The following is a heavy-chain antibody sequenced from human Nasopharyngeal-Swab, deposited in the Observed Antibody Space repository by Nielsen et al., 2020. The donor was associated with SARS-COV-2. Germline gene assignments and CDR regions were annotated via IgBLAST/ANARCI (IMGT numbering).Heavy chain of an antibody. Sequence: GESLKISCAASGFIVSSNYMSWVRQAPGKGLEWVSIIYSGGSTYYADSVKGRFTISRDNSKNTLYLQINSLRAEDTAVYYCAKDWGPVVVVAAGGYYYGMDVWGQGTTVTVSS. J-gene: IGHJ6*02. CDR1: GFIVSSNY. D-gene: IGHD2-15*01. V-gene: IGHV3-53*05. CDR2: IYSGGST. CDR3: AKDWGPVVVVAAGGYYYGMDV.